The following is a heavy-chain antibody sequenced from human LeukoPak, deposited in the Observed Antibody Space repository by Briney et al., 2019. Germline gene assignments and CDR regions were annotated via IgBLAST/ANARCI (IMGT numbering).Heavy chain of an antibody. Sequence: SETLSLTCAVSAGSISSGNWWSWVRQSPGKGLEWIGEIYHNGTPNYSPSLKSRVTISADTFKNHFSLKLTSVTAADTAVYYCATAPILRGEGGEHYKYGMDVWGQGTTVIVSS. CDR2: IYHNGTP. J-gene: IGHJ6*02. CDR3: ATAPILRGEGGEHYKYGMDV. D-gene: IGHD2-2*02. V-gene: IGHV4-4*02. CDR1: AGSISSGNW.